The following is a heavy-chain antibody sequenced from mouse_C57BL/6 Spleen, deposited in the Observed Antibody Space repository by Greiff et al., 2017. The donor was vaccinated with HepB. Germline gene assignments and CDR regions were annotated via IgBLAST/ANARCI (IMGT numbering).Heavy chain of an antibody. CDR1: GYTFTSYW. Sequence: QVQLKESGAELAKPGASVKLSCKASGYTFTSYWMHWVKQRPGQGLEWIGYINPSSGYPKYNQKFKDKATWTADKSSSTAYMQLSSLTYEDSAVYYCARSEGAMDYWGQGTSVTVSS. J-gene: IGHJ4*01. CDR3: ARSEGAMDY. CDR2: INPSSGYP. V-gene: IGHV1-7*01.